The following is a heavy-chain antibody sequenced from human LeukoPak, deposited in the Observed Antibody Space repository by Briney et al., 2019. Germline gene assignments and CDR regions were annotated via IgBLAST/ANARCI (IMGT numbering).Heavy chain of an antibody. CDR3: AKTNYYGSGSYLAPPNY. Sequence: GGSLRLSCAASGFTFSIYAMSWVRQAPGKGLEWVSAISGSGGSTYYADSVKGRFTISRDNSKNTLYLQMNSLRAEDTAVYYCAKTNYYGSGSYLAPPNYWGQGTLVTVSS. D-gene: IGHD3-10*01. J-gene: IGHJ4*02. CDR1: GFTFSIYA. CDR2: ISGSGGST. V-gene: IGHV3-23*01.